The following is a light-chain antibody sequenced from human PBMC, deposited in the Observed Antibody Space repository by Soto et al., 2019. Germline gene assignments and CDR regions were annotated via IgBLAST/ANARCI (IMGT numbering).Light chain of an antibody. CDR2: EVR. CDR1: SSDVGGYNY. Sequence: QSVLTQPASVSGSPGQSITISCTGTSSDVGGYNYVSWYQQHPGKAPKLMIYEVRNRPSGVSNRFSASKSGNTASLTISGLQAEDEADYYCSSYTSSNTPVVFGGGTKLTVL. CDR3: SSYTSSNTPVV. J-gene: IGLJ2*01. V-gene: IGLV2-14*01.